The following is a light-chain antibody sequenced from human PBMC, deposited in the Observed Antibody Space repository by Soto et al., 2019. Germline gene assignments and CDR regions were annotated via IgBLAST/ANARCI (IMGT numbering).Light chain of an antibody. V-gene: IGKV1-5*03. CDR1: QTISSW. Sequence: DIQMTQSPSTLSGSVGDRVTITCRASQTISSWLAWYQQKPGKAPKLLIYKASTLKSGVPSRFSGSGSGTEFTLTISSLQPDDFATYYCQHYNSYSEEFGQWPKLDIK. CDR2: KAS. J-gene: IGKJ1*01. CDR3: QHYNSYSEE.